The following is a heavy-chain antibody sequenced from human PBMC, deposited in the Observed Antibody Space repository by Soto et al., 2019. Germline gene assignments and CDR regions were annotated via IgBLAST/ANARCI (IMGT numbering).Heavy chain of an antibody. Sequence: ASVKLSCKASGYTFTSYAIDWVRQAPGQRLEWMGWINAGNGNTKYSQKFQGRVTITRDTSASTAYMELSSLRSEDTAVYYCARGRWDPVPPRFDPWGQGTLVTVSS. V-gene: IGHV1-3*01. CDR2: INAGNGNT. D-gene: IGHD1-26*01. CDR3: ARGRWDPVPPRFDP. CDR1: GYTFTSYA. J-gene: IGHJ5*02.